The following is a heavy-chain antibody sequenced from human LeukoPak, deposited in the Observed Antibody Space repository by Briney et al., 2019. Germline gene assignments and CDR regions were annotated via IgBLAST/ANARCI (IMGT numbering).Heavy chain of an antibody. J-gene: IGHJ4*02. Sequence: GGSLRLSCAASGFTFSSYTMHWVRQAPGKGLEWVSFISCSGSNKYYADSVKGRFTISRDKSKNTLYLQMNSLRAEDTAVYYCAGVPIVVVVGATQDYWGQGTLVTVSS. CDR1: GFTFSSYT. CDR2: ISCSGSNK. D-gene: IGHD2-15*01. V-gene: IGHV3-30*04. CDR3: AGVPIVVVVGATQDY.